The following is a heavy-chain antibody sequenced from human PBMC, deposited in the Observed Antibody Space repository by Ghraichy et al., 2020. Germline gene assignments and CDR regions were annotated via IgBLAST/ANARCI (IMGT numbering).Heavy chain of an antibody. D-gene: IGHD5-24*01. CDR1: GSSVSSGSYY. CDR2: IYYSGST. V-gene: IGHV4-61*01. Sequence: SETLSLTCTVSGSSVSSGSYYWSWIRQPPGKGLEWIGYIYYSGSTNYNPSLKSRVTISVDTSKNQFSLKLSSVTAADTAVYYCARDPRKWLQPDAFDIWGQGTMVTVSS. CDR3: ARDPRKWLQPDAFDI. J-gene: IGHJ3*02.